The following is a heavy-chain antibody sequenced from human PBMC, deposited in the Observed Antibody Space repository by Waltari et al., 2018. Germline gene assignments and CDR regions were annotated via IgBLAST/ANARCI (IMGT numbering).Heavy chain of an antibody. D-gene: IGHD5-12*01. CDR2: LRSDETKG. CDR1: GLSFNRDEG. V-gene: IGHV3-30*02. CDR3: AKGYNYCFDF. Sequence: QVQMVESGGGVVQPGGSLRLSCKTSGLSFNRDEGVDWVRQAPGRGLGWGAFLRSDETKGSYADSVRGRFTISRDSSKNTVYLQMDSLRPEDTAVYYCAKGYNYCFDFWGQGTLVTVSS. J-gene: IGHJ4*02.